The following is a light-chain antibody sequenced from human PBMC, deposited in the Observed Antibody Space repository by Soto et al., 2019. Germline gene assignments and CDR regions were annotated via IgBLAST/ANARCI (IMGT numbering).Light chain of an antibody. V-gene: IGKV4-1*01. CDR3: LQYYGIPLT. J-gene: IGKJ4*01. CDR2: WAS. Sequence: DIVMTQSPDSLAVSLGERATINCKSSRSLLHNSNDKNYLAWYQQKPGQPPKLLFYWASTRQSGVPERFSGSGSERDFTLTVTSLRAEDVAVYYCLQYYGIPLTFGGGTQVEIK. CDR1: RSLLHNSNDKNY.